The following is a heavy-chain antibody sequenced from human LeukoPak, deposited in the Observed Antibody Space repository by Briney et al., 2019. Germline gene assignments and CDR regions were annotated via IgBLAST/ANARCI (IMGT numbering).Heavy chain of an antibody. Sequence: SETLSLTCTVSGGSINSYYWSWIRQPAGKGLEGIGRIYSSGSTNYNPSLKSRVSMSVDTSKNQFSLKLTSVPAADTALYYCARGGKAPVVTMWGPGILVTVSS. CDR3: ARGGKAPVVTM. V-gene: IGHV4-4*07. J-gene: IGHJ4*02. CDR1: GGSINSYY. CDR2: IYSSGST. D-gene: IGHD4-23*01.